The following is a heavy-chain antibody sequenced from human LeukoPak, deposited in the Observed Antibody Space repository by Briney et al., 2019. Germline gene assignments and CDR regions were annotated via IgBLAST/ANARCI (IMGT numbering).Heavy chain of an antibody. CDR3: ARGKDY. CDR2: INHSGST. Sequence: PSETLSLTCAVYGGSFSGYYWSWIRQPPGKGLEWIGEINHSGSTNYNPSLKSRVTISVDTFKHQFSLKLSSVTAADTAVYDCARGKDYWGQGTLVTVSS. V-gene: IGHV4-34*01. J-gene: IGHJ4*02. CDR1: GGSFSGYY.